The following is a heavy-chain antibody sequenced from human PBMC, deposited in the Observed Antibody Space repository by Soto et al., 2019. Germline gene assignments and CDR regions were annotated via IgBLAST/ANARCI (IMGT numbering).Heavy chain of an antibody. Sequence: PGGSLRLSCVASGFTFSSHDMHWVRQVLGKGLEWVSGTGTTGDTYYPGSVKGRFIVSKEDAKNSLFIQMNNMRAEDTAVYYCARDQRSADWSWYFELGCRGTLVNVSS. CDR1: GFTFSSHD. V-gene: IGHV3-13*01. D-gene: IGHD2-21*01. CDR2: TGTTGDT. J-gene: IGHJ2*01. CDR3: ARDQRSADWSWYFEL.